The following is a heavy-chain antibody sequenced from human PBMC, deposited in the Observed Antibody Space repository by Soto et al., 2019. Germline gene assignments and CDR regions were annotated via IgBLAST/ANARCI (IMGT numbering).Heavy chain of an antibody. CDR3: SLLTIFGVVTAQNYSYYGMDV. V-gene: IGHV1-69*12. Sequence: QVQLVQSGAEVKKPGSSVKVSCKASGGTFSSYAISWVRQAPGQGLEWMGGIIPIFGTANYAQKFQGRVTLTAAGSTSTATMGRLSLRSADTAVYSCSLLTIFGVVTAQNYSYYGMDVWGQWTTVTVSS. D-gene: IGHD3-3*01. J-gene: IGHJ6*02. CDR1: GGTFSSYA. CDR2: IIPIFGTA.